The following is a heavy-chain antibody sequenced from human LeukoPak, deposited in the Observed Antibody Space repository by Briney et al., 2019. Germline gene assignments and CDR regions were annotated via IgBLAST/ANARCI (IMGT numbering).Heavy chain of an antibody. Sequence: SETLSLTCAVYGGSFSGYYWSWIRQPPGKGLEWIGEINHSGSTNYNPSLKSRVTISVDTSKNQFSLKLSSVTAADTAVYYCARRRRGAYNWNDAESYYYYYMDVWGKGTTVTVSS. V-gene: IGHV4-34*01. J-gene: IGHJ6*03. D-gene: IGHD1-20*01. CDR1: GGSFSGYY. CDR3: ARRRRGAYNWNDAESYYYYYMDV. CDR2: INHSGST.